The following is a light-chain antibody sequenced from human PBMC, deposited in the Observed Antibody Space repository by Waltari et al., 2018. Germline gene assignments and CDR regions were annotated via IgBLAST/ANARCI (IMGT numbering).Light chain of an antibody. CDR2: EVS. Sequence: QSALTQPPSASGSPGQSFTISCTGPSSDVGGYNFVSWYQQHPGKAPKLMLYEVSERPSGVPDRFSGSKSGNTVSLTVSGLQTEDESVYYCSSYAGSMTLVFGGGTKLTVL. CDR3: SSYAGSMTLV. V-gene: IGLV2-8*01. CDR1: SSDVGGYNF. J-gene: IGLJ2*01.